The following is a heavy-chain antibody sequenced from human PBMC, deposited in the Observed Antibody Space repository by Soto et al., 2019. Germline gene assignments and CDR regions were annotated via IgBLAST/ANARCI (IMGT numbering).Heavy chain of an antibody. CDR3: AIDANWNGPLAPFDP. J-gene: IGHJ5*02. V-gene: IGHV1-18*01. Sequence: QVPLVQSGAEVKKPGASVKVSCKASGYTFTSYGISWVRQAPGQGLEWMGWISAYNGNTNYAQKLQGRVTMTTDTSTSTAYMELRSLRSDDTAVYYCAIDANWNGPLAPFDPWGQGTLVTVSS. CDR2: ISAYNGNT. D-gene: IGHD1-20*01. CDR1: GYTFTSYG.